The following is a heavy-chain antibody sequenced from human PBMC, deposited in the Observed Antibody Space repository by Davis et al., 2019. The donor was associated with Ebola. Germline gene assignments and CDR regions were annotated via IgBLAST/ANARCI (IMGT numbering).Heavy chain of an antibody. Sequence: GSLRLSCTVSGDSMTNYYWSWIRQPPGKGLEWIGNIYYGGTTNYNPSLKSRVTISGDTSKNQFSLNVNSVTAADTAMYYCARTPQYTSYGSYFDYWGQGALVTVSS. CDR1: GDSMTNYY. D-gene: IGHD1-26*01. CDR2: IYYGGTT. V-gene: IGHV4-59*01. CDR3: ARTPQYTSYGSYFDY. J-gene: IGHJ4*02.